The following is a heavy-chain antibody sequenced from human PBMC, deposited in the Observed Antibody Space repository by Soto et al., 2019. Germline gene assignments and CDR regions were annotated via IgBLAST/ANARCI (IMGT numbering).Heavy chain of an antibody. V-gene: IGHV3-15*07. CDR3: TTRLPRKGEPFDY. D-gene: IGHD1-26*01. CDR2: IKSKTDGGTT. Sequence: EVQLVESGGGLVKPGGSLRLSCAASGFTFSNAWMNWVRQAPGKGLEWVGRIKSKTDGGTTDYAAPVKGRFTISRDDSKNTLYLQMNSLKTEDTAVYYCTTRLPRKGEPFDYWGQGTLVTVSS. J-gene: IGHJ4*02. CDR1: GFTFSNAW.